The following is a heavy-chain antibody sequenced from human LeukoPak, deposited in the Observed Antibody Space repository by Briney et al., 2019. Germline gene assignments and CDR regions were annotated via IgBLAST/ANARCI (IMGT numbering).Heavy chain of an antibody. Sequence: PGGSLRLSCAASVFTFSSYSMNWVRQAPGKGLEWVSSISSSSSYIYYADSVKGRFTISTDNAKNTLYLQMNSLRAEDTAVYYCARDGGTDTHDWYFDLWGRGTQVTVSS. CDR3: ARDGGTDTHDWYFDL. CDR2: ISSSSSYI. V-gene: IGHV3-21*01. CDR1: VFTFSSYS. D-gene: IGHD3-16*01. J-gene: IGHJ2*01.